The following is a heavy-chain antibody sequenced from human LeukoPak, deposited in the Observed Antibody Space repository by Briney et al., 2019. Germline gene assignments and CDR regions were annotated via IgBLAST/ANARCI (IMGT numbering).Heavy chain of an antibody. CDR3: ARHVDIVGPPDWFDP. J-gene: IGHJ5*02. V-gene: IGHV4-61*08. CDR2: IYYSGST. Sequence: PSETLSLTCTVSGGSISSGGYYWSWIRQPPGKGLEWIGYIYYSGSTNYNPSLKSRVTISVDTSKNQFSLKLSSVTAADTAVYYCARHVDIVGPPDWFDPGGQGPLVTVSS. D-gene: IGHD1-26*01. CDR1: GGSISSGGYY.